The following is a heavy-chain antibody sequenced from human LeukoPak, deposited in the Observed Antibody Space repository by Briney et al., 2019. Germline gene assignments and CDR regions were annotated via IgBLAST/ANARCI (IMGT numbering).Heavy chain of an antibody. CDR2: INAGDGNT. V-gene: IGHV1-3*01. D-gene: IGHD1-26*01. CDR3: ARASGTYDPFDI. Sequence: ASVKVSCKASGYTFTSYGISWVRQAPGQGLEWMGWINAGDGNTKYSQKFQGRVTITRDTSASTAYMELSSLRSEDTAVYYCARASGTYDPFDIWGQGTMVTVSS. CDR1: GYTFTSYG. J-gene: IGHJ3*02.